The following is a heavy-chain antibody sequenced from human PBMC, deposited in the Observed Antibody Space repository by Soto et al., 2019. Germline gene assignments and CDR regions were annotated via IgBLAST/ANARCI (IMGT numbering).Heavy chain of an antibody. D-gene: IGHD3-3*01. CDR2: IYYSGST. V-gene: IGHV4-31*03. Sequence: SETLSLTCTVSGGSISSGGYYWSWIRQHPGKGLEWIGYIYYSGSTYYNPSLKSRVTISVDTSKNQFSLKLSSVTAADTAVYYCARVGIFGVVTPDDNWFDPWGQGTLVTVSS. CDR3: ARVGIFGVVTPDDNWFDP. J-gene: IGHJ5*02. CDR1: GGSISSGGYY.